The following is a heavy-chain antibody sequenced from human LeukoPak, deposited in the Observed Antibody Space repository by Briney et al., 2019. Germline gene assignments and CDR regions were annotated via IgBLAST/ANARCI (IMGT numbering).Heavy chain of an antibody. CDR1: GFTVSSNY. V-gene: IGHV3-66*04. CDR3: ARQYSGSWPIGDY. D-gene: IGHD1-26*01. J-gene: IGHJ4*02. CDR2: IYSGSST. Sequence: RAGGSLRLSCAASGFTVSSNYMSWVRPAPGKGLEWVSIIYSGSSTYYADSVKGRFTISRDNSKNTLYLQINSLRAEDTAVYYCARQYSGSWPIGDYWGQGTLVTVSS.